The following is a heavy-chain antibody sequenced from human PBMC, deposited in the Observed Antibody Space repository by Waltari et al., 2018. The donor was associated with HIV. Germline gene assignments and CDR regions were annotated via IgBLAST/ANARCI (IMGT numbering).Heavy chain of an antibody. CDR3: ARDRPNYYDSSGYSSVFDV. D-gene: IGHD3-22*01. CDR1: GFTVNSNY. V-gene: IGHV3-53*01. J-gene: IGHJ3*01. Sequence: QLVESGGGLIQPGGSLRLSCAASGFTVNSNYVNWVRQAPGKGLVCVSVIYSGGRTYYADSVKGRFTISRDNSKNTIYLQMNSLRAEDTAVYYCARDRPNYYDSSGYSSVFDVWGQGTMVTVSS. CDR2: IYSGGRT.